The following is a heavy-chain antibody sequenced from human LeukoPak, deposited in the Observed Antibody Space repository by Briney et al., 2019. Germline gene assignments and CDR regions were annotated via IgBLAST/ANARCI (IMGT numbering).Heavy chain of an antibody. CDR1: GFTFSGYW. Sequence: AGGSLRLSCAASGFTFSGYWMGWVRQAPGKGLEWVANIKQGGSEKYYVDSVKGRFTISRDNVKNSLYLQMDSLRAEDTAVYYCARYRGSRSFDYWGQGTLVSVSS. V-gene: IGHV3-7*03. J-gene: IGHJ4*02. CDR3: ARYRGSRSFDY. CDR2: IKQGGSEK. D-gene: IGHD3-10*01.